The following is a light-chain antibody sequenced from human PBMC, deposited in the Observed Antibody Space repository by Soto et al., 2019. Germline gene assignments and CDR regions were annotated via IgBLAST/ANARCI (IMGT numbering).Light chain of an antibody. CDR3: QQVNVYPST. Sequence: IQLTQSPSSLPASVGDRVTITCQASQGISSYLGWYQQKPGKAPNLLIYDASTLHSGVPSRFSGGGSGTDFTLTISSLQPEDFATYYCQQVNVYPSTFGGGTKVEIK. V-gene: IGKV1-9*01. CDR2: DAS. J-gene: IGKJ4*01. CDR1: QGISSY.